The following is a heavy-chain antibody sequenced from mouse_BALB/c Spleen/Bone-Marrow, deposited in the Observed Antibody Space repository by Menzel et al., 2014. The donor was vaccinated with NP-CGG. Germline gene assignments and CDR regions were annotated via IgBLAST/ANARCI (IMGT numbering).Heavy chain of an antibody. Sequence: QVHVKQSGPGLVAPSQSLSITCTVSGFSLTVYGVNWVRQPPGKGLEWLGMIWGDGITDYNSAFKSRLSISKDDSKSQVFLKVNSLQTDDTAKYYCAREGNYFDYWGQGTTLTVSS. J-gene: IGHJ2*01. CDR1: GFSLTVYG. V-gene: IGHV2-6-7*01. CDR2: IWGDGIT. CDR3: AREGNYFDY.